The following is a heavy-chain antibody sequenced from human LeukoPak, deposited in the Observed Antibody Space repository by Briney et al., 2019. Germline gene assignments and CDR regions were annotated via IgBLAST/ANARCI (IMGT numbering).Heavy chain of an antibody. J-gene: IGHJ4*02. CDR2: VSGSGAGT. V-gene: IGHV3-23*01. CDR1: GLTFSSFG. D-gene: IGHD4-17*01. Sequence: GGSLRLSCAASGLTFSSFGMSWVRQAPGKGLEWVSGVSGSGAGTYYADSVRGRFTISRDNSKSTLYPQMNTLRAEDTAVYYCAKGHSDSGTGFDCWGQGTLVTVSS. CDR3: AKGHSDSGTGFDC.